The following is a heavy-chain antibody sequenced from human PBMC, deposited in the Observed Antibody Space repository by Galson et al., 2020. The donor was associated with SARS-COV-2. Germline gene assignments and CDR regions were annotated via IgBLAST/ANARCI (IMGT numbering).Heavy chain of an antibody. CDR2: IYNTGST. CDR3: ARDATSRGWFNWFDP. J-gene: IGHJ5*02. D-gene: IGHD6-19*01. Sequence: SETLSLTCSVSGGSISSTSYLWGWIRQPPGKGLEWIGSIYNTGSTHYNPSLESRATISVDTSKNHFSLKLSSVTAADTAVYYCARDATSRGWFNWFDPWGRGTLFTVSS. CDR1: GGSISSTSYL. V-gene: IGHV4-39*07.